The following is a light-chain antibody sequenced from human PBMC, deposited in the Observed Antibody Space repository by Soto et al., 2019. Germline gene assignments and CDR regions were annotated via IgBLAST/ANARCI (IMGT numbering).Light chain of an antibody. J-gene: IGLJ2*01. Sequence: SYELTKEPSVSVSPGQKASITCSGDTLGDKYVCWYQQKPGQSPVLVIHEDNKRPSGIPERFSGSNSGNTATLTISGTQAMDEAAYYCQAWASGTPVVFGGGTKLTVL. CDR1: TLGDKY. CDR2: EDN. CDR3: QAWASGTPVV. V-gene: IGLV3-1*01.